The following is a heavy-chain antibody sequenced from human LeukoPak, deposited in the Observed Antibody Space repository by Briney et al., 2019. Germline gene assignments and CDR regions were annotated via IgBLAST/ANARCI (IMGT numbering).Heavy chain of an antibody. CDR1: SYTFDTYG. D-gene: IGHD3-10*01. Sequence: ASVMVSCKASSYTFDTYGISWVRQAPGQGLEWMGWISVYNGNGISAQNFQGRVTMTTDTSTSTAYMELRSLRSDDSAVYFCARLRDSNAGNYFDYWGQGTLLTVSS. J-gene: IGHJ4*02. V-gene: IGHV1-18*01. CDR2: ISVYNGNG. CDR3: ARLRDSNAGNYFDY.